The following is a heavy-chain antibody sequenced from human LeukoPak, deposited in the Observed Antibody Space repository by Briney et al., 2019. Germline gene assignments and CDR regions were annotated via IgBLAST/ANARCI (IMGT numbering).Heavy chain of an antibody. CDR2: LYSGAST. J-gene: IGHJ4*02. V-gene: IGHV3-66*01. Sequence: GGSLRLSCAVSGFTVSSNYMSWVRQAPGKGLEWVSVLYSGASTYYADSVKGRFTISRDNAKNTLYLQMNSLRAEDTAVYYCARAEWDLIYGYWGQGTLVTVSS. CDR3: ARAEWDLIYGY. CDR1: GFTVSSNY. D-gene: IGHD1-26*01.